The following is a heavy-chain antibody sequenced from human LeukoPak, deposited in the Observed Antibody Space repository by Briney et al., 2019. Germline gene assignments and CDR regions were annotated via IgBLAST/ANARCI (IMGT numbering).Heavy chain of an antibody. CDR3: AKNGGSQCYSHLDY. CDR2: TSGSGGST. CDR1: GFTFSSYG. J-gene: IGHJ4*02. D-gene: IGHD2-15*01. V-gene: IGHV3-23*01. Sequence: PGGSLRLSCAASGFTFSSYGMTWVRQAPGKGLEWISGTSGSGGSTYYANSVKGLFTISRDNSKNTLYLEMNSLRAEDTAVYYCAKNGGSQCYSHLDYWGRGSLVTVSS.